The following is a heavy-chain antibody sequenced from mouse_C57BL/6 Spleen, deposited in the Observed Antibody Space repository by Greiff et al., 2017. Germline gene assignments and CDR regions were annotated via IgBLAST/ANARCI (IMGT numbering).Heavy chain of an antibody. CDR1: GYTFTSYG. CDR3: ARGDYYGSTTGTWFAY. Sequence: VQLVESGAELARPGASVKLSCKASGYTFTSYGISWVKQRTGQGLEWIGEIYPRSGNTYYNEKFKGKATLTADKSSSTAYMELRSLTSEDSAVYFCARGDYYGSTTGTWFAYWGQGTLVTVSA. CDR2: IYPRSGNT. J-gene: IGHJ3*01. V-gene: IGHV1-81*01. D-gene: IGHD1-1*01.